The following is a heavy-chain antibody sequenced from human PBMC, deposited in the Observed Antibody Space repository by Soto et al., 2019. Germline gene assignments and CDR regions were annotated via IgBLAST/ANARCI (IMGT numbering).Heavy chain of an antibody. J-gene: IGHJ5*02. D-gene: IGHD1-1*01. CDR2: ISPYNGDT. CDR3: ATVDDLVALYNWFDP. CDR1: GYTFTSYG. Sequence: ASVKVSCKASGYTFTSYGISWVRQAPGQGLEWVGWISPYNGDTNYAQKLQGRVTMTTDTFTSTAYMELRSLRSEDTAVYYCATVDDLVALYNWFDPWGQGTLVTVSS. V-gene: IGHV1-18*01.